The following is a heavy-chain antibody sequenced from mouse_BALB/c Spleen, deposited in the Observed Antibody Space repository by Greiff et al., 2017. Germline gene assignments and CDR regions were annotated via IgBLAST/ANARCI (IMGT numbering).Heavy chain of an antibody. Sequence: EVKLVESGGGLVQPGGSRKLSCAASGFTFSSFGMHWVRQAPEKGLEWVAYISSGSSTIYYADTVKGRFTISRDNPKNTLFLQMTSLRSEDTAMYYCGRDDRMDYWGQGTSVTVSS. J-gene: IGHJ4*01. CDR3: GRDDRMDY. V-gene: IGHV5-17*02. D-gene: IGHD2-3*01. CDR2: ISSGSSTI. CDR1: GFTFSSFG.